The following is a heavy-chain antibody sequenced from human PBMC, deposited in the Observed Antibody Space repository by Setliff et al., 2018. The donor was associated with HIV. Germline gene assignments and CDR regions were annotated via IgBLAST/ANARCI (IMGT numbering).Heavy chain of an antibody. CDR1: GYTFTGYY. D-gene: IGHD3-10*01. CDR3: ARDQGWVTMVRGEDAFDI. CDR2: INPNSGGT. V-gene: IGHV1-2*02. Sequence: ASVKVSCKASGYTFTGYYMHWVRQAPGQGLEWMGWINPNSGGTNYAQKFQGRVTMTRDTSISTAYMELSRLRSGDTAVYYCARDQGWVTMVRGEDAFDIWGQGTMVTVSS. J-gene: IGHJ3*02.